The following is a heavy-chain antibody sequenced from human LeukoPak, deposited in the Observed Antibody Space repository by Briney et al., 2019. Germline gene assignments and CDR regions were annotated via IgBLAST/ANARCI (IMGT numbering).Heavy chain of an antibody. V-gene: IGHV4-34*01. CDR1: GGSFCGYY. Sequence: SETLSLTCAVYGGSFCGYYWSWIRQPPGKGLEWIGEINHSGSTNYNPSLKSRVTISVDTSKNQFSLKLSSVTAADTAVYSCARGLAVNTAKYFQHWGQGTLVTVSS. J-gene: IGHJ1*01. CDR3: ARGLAVNTAKYFQH. D-gene: IGHD4-17*01. CDR2: INHSGST.